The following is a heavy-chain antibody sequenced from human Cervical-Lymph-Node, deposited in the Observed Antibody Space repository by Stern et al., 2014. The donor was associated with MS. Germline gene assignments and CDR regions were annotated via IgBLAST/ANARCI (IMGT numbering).Heavy chain of an antibody. D-gene: IGHD6-13*01. J-gene: IGHJ4*02. V-gene: IGHV3-30*18. CDR1: GFIFSSYA. CDR2: ISYDGGSK. CDR3: AKDSMGSSWYHLDY. Sequence: QVQLVQSGGDVVQPGRSLRLSCAGSGFIFSSYAMHWVRQAPGKGLEWVSFISYDGGSKYYSDSVKGRFTISRDNSKNTLYLEMNSLRPEDTAVYYCAKDSMGSSWYHLDYWGQGNLVTVSS.